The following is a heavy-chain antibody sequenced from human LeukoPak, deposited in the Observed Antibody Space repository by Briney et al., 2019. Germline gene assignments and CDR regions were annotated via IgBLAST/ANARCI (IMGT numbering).Heavy chain of an antibody. CDR3: ARDVSYDSSGYYAYHHDY. J-gene: IGHJ4*02. CDR2: IYTSGST. V-gene: IGHV4-61*02. CDR1: GGSISSGSYY. D-gene: IGHD3-22*01. Sequence: PSQTLYLTCTVSGGSISSGSYYWSWIRQPAGKGLEWIGRIYTSGSTNYNPSLKSRVTISVDTSKNQFSLKLSSVTAADTAVYCCARDVSYDSSGYYAYHHDYWGQGTLVTVSS.